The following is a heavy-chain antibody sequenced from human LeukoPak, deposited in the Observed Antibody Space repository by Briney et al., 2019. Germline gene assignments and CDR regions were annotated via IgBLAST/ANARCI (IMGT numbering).Heavy chain of an antibody. J-gene: IGHJ4*02. CDR2: IYYSGST. CDR3: ARVNDSSGYSNYFDY. V-gene: IGHV4-30-4*01. D-gene: IGHD3-22*01. CDR1: GGSISSGDYY. Sequence: SQTLSVTCTVSGGSISSGDYYWSWIRQPPGKGLEWIGYIYYSGSTYYNPSLKSRVTISVDTSKNQFSLKLSSVTAADTAVYYCARVNDSSGYSNYFDYWGQGTLSPSPQ.